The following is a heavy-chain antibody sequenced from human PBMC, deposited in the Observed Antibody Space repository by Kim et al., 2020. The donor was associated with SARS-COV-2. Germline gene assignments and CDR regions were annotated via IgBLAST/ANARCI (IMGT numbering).Heavy chain of an antibody. CDR2: SYYSGDT. V-gene: IGHV4-59*01. J-gene: IGHJ1*01. Sequence: SETLSLTCTVSGGSISSYYWTWIRQPPGRGLEWIGYSYYSGDTQYNPSLKSRLTISIDTSRNQFSLKLSSVTAADTAVYYCVGYCNYGRCADQWGQGTLV. D-gene: IGHD2-15*01. CDR3: VGYCNYGRCADQ. CDR1: GGSISSYY.